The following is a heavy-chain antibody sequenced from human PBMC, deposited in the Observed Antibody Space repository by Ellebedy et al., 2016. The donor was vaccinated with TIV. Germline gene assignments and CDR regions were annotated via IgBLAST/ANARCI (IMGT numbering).Heavy chain of an antibody. CDR1: GFTFDDYA. CDR2: ISWNSGSI. V-gene: IGHV3-9*01. D-gene: IGHD6-13*01. Sequence: SLKISCAASGFTFDDYAMFWVRQVPGKGLEWVSGISWNSGSIDYADSVKGRFTISRDNAKNSLYLQMNSLRAEDTALYFCAKDMGLPSSNWYSLPFDYWGQGTLVTVSS. CDR3: AKDMGLPSSNWYSLPFDY. J-gene: IGHJ4*02.